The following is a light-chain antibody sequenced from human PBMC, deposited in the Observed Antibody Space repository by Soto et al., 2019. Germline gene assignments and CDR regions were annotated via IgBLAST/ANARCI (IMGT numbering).Light chain of an antibody. Sequence: AIQMTQSPSSLSASVGDRVTITCRASQGIRNDLGWYQQKPGKAPKLLIYAASSLQSGVPSRFSGSGSGTNFTLTISSLQPEDIATYYCLQDYNYHGYTFCQGTKLEIK. CDR1: QGIRND. V-gene: IGKV1-6*01. CDR3: LQDYNYHGYT. J-gene: IGKJ2*01. CDR2: AAS.